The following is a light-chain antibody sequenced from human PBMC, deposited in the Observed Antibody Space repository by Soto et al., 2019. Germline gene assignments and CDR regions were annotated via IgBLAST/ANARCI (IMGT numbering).Light chain of an antibody. CDR3: QQRSNWPLT. CDR1: QSVGSF. Sequence: EIVLTQSPATLSLSPGERATLSCRASQSVGSFSAWYQQKPGQAPRLLIYDASNRATGIPARFSGSGSGTDFTLTISSLEPEDFAVYYCQQRSNWPLTFGPGTKLEIK. J-gene: IGKJ2*01. V-gene: IGKV3-11*01. CDR2: DAS.